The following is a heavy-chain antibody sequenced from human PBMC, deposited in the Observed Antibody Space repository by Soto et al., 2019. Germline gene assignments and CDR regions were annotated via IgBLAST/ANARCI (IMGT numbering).Heavy chain of an antibody. J-gene: IGHJ6*02. CDR2: ITANSVST. V-gene: IGHV3-23*01. Sequence: HPGGSLRLSCAASGFTFSSYAMTWVRQAPGKGLEWVSSITANSVSTYYADSVKGRFTISRDNSKNTLYLQMNSLRAEDTAVYYCAKEGRDSYGYDYYYYGMDVWGQGTTVTVSS. D-gene: IGHD5-18*01. CDR3: AKEGRDSYGYDYYYYGMDV. CDR1: GFTFSSYA.